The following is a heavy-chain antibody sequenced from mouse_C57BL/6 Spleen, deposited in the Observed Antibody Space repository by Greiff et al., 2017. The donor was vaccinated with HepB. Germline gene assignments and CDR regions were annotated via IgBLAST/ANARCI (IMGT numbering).Heavy chain of an antibody. Sequence: VQLQQPGAELVRPGSSVKLSCKASGYTFTSYWMHWVKQRPIQGLEWIGNIDPSDSETHYNQKFKDKATLTVDKSSSTSYMQLSSLTSDDSAVYYCALIIHSNYVYFDVWGTGTTVTVSS. D-gene: IGHD2-5*01. CDR1: GYTFTSYW. CDR3: ALIIHSNYVYFDV. CDR2: IDPSDSET. J-gene: IGHJ1*03. V-gene: IGHV1-52*01.